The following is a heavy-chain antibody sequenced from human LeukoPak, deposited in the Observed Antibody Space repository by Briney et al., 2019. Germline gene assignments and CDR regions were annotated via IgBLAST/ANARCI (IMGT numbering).Heavy chain of an antibody. CDR2: ISSSSNYI. CDR3: ARSHIVVVTAIGY. V-gene: IGHV3-21*01. CDR1: GFTFSSYS. J-gene: IGHJ4*02. D-gene: IGHD2-21*02. Sequence: NPGGSLRLSCAASGFTFSSYSMNWVRQAPGKGREWGSSISSSSNYIYYADSVKGRFTISRDNAKNSLYLQMNSLRAEDSAVYYCARSHIVVVTAIGYWGQGTLVTVSS.